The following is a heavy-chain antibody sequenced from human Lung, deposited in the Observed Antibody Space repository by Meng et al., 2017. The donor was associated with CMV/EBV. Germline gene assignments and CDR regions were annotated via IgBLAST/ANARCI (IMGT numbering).Heavy chain of an antibody. V-gene: IGHV4-34*01. D-gene: IGHD2-2*01. Sequence: SETLSLXCAINSGSFSGYYWSWIRQPPGGAMEWIGEINQSGSPNYNPSLKSRVTMSIDTSEDQFSLKLSSVTAADTAVYYCSRGEGAIAVVPAANYYGMDVWGQGTTVTVSS. CDR2: INQSGSP. CDR3: SRGEGAIAVVPAANYYGMDV. CDR1: SGSFSGYY. J-gene: IGHJ6*02.